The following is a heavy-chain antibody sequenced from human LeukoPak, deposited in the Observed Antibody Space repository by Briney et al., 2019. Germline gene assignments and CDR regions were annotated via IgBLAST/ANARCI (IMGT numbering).Heavy chain of an antibody. CDR2: IKQDGSEK. CDR1: GFTFSSYW. CDR3: AKEVRGACSGYSQYFDY. Sequence: RGSLRLSCAASGFTFSSYWMSWVRQAPGKGLEWVANIKQDGSEKYYVDSMKGRFTISRDNAKNSLYLQMNSLRAEDMALYYCAKEVRGACSGYSQYFDYWGQGTLVTVSS. J-gene: IGHJ4*02. D-gene: IGHD3-22*01. V-gene: IGHV3-7*03.